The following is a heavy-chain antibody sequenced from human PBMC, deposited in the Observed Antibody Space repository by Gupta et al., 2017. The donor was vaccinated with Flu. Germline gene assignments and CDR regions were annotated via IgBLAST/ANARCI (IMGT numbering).Heavy chain of an antibody. CDR3: TTDFGEYSSSWGYYYYMDV. J-gene: IGHJ6*03. CDR1: GFTFSNAW. D-gene: IGHD6-6*01. V-gene: IGHV3-15*01. CDR2: IKSKTDGGTT. Sequence: EVHLVESGGGLVKPGGSLRLSCAASGFTFSNAWMHWVRQAPGKGLEWVGRIKSKTDGGTTDYAAPVKGRFTISRDDSKNSLYLQMNSLKTEDTAVYYCTTDFGEYSSSWGYYYYMDVWGKGTTVTVSS.